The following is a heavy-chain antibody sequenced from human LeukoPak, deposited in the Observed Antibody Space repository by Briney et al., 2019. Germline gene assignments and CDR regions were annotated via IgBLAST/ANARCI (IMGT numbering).Heavy chain of an antibody. CDR3: ARGHLVFAY. V-gene: IGHV4-59*01. CDR1: GGSISDYY. D-gene: IGHD6-6*01. Sequence: PSETLSLTCTVSGGSISDYYWSRIRQPPGKGLEWIGYVYYSGSTSYNPSLKSRVTISVDTSKNQFSLKVSSVTAADTALYYCARGHLVFAYWGQGTLVTVSS. J-gene: IGHJ4*02. CDR2: VYYSGST.